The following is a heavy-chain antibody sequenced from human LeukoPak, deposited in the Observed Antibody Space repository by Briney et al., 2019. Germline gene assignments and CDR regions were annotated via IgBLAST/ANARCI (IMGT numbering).Heavy chain of an antibody. Sequence: GGSLRLSCAASGFTFSSYGMHWVRQAPGKGLEWVAFIRYDGSNKYYADSVKGRFTISRDNSKNTLYLQMNSLRAEDTAVYYCAKGAYYDFWSGPDAFDIWGQGTMVTVSS. CDR3: AKGAYYDFWSGPDAFDI. J-gene: IGHJ3*02. CDR1: GFTFSSYG. V-gene: IGHV3-30*02. D-gene: IGHD3-3*01. CDR2: IRYDGSNK.